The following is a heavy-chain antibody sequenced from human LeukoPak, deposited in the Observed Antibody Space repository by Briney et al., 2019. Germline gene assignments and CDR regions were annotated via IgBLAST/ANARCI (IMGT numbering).Heavy chain of an antibody. Sequence: RVSSTPSLGTFTLSAISSVRQAPGHGREWRGGIIPICGTANYAKKFQGRVTITADESTSTAYMELSSLRSGDTAVYYCAAGVPAARLYYYYYMDVWGEGTTVTVSS. CDR3: AAGVPAARLYYYYYMDV. CDR2: IIPICGTA. CDR1: LGTFTLSA. D-gene: IGHD2-2*01. V-gene: IGHV1-69*01. J-gene: IGHJ6*03.